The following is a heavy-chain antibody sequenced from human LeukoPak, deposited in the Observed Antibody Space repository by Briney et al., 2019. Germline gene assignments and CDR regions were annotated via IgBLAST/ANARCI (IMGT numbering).Heavy chain of an antibody. Sequence: SETLSLTCTVSGGSISSYYWSWIRQPPGKGLEWIGYIYYSGSTNYNPSLKSRVTISVDTSKNQFSLKLSSVTAADTAVYYCARGGYCSSTSCPPDFDYWGQGTLVTVSS. CDR3: ARGGYCSSTSCPPDFDY. J-gene: IGHJ4*02. V-gene: IGHV4-59*01. CDR2: IYYSGST. CDR1: GGSISSYY. D-gene: IGHD2-2*01.